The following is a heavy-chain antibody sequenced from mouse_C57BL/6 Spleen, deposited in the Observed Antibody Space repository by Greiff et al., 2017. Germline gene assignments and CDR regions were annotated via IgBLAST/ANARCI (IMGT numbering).Heavy chain of an antibody. CDR2: INYDGSCY. J-gene: IGHJ4*01. CDR1: GFTLSDYY. V-gene: IGHV5-16*01. Sequence: LVESEGGLVQPGCSMKLSCTASGFTLSDYYMAWVRQVPDKGLEWVANINYDGSCYYYLDSLKSRFIIPRDNAKNILYLHMSSRKSEDTATYYCARRRTYYDYDGAMDYWGQGTSVTVSS. CDR3: ARRRTYYDYDGAMDY. D-gene: IGHD2-4*01.